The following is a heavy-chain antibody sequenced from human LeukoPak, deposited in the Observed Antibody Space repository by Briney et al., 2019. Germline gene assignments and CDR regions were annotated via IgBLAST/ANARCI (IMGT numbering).Heavy chain of an antibody. Sequence: GGSLRLSCAASGFTFSSYWMSWVRQAPGKGLEWVANIKEDGSEKHYVDSVKGRFTISRDNAKNSLSLQMNSLRAEDTAVYYCAGATASNWFDPWGQGTLVTVSS. CDR1: GFTFSSYW. CDR3: AGATASNWFDP. CDR2: IKEDGSEK. V-gene: IGHV3-7*01. J-gene: IGHJ5*02. D-gene: IGHD2-21*01.